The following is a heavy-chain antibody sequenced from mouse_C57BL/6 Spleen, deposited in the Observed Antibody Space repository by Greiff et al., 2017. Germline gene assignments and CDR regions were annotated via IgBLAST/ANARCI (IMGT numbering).Heavy chain of an antibody. CDR3: ARREVYYFDY. Sequence: QVQLQQPGAELVMPGASVKLSCKASGYTFTSYWMHWVKQRPGQGLEWIGEIDPSDSYTNYNQKFKGKSTLTVDKSSSTAYMQLSSLTSEDSAVYYCARREVYYFDYWGQGTTLTVSS. J-gene: IGHJ2*01. V-gene: IGHV1-69*01. CDR1: GYTFTSYW. CDR2: IDPSDSYT.